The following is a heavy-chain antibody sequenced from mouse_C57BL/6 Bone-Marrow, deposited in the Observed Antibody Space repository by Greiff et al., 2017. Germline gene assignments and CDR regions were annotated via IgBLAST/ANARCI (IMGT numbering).Heavy chain of an antibody. CDR2: INPSTGGT. CDR3: ARWGAMDY. J-gene: IGHJ4*01. Sequence: VQLQQSGPELVKPGASVKISCKASGYSFTSYYMNWVKQSPEKSLEWIGEINPSTGGTTYNQKFKAKATLTVDKSSSTAYMQLKSLTSEDSAVYYCARWGAMDYWGQGTSVTVSS. V-gene: IGHV1-42*01. CDR1: GYSFTSYY.